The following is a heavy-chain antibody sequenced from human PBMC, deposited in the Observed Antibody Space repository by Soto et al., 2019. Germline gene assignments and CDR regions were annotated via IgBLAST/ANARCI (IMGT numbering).Heavy chain of an antibody. CDR2: IKTDGSST. CDR1: GFSFSNDW. D-gene: IGHD5-18*01. CDR3: AKREGHTYGLFH. J-gene: IGHJ4*02. Sequence: EVQLVESGGGLVQPGGSLRLSCAASGFSFSNDWIHWVRQAPGKGLVWVSRIKTDGSSTDYAASVKGRFTISRDNAKNPLYLQMNSLTSEDTAVDYCAKREGHTYGLFHWGQGTLVTVSS. V-gene: IGHV3-74*01.